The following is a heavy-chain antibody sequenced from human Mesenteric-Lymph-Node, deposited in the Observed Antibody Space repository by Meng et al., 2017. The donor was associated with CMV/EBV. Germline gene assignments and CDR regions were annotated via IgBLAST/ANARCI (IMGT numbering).Heavy chain of an antibody. CDR1: TFNAYF. D-gene: IGHD3-10*01. CDR2: INPSRGAT. V-gene: IGHV1-2*02. CDR3: ARDFLELGPGSYPEYLQY. Sequence: TFNAYFIHWGRQAHGKRLEWMGSINPSRGATDIAQKFKGRDTVTRETSIRTVYMELSSLHSDDTAVYYCARDFLELGPGSYPEYLQYWGQGTLVTVSS. J-gene: IGHJ1*01.